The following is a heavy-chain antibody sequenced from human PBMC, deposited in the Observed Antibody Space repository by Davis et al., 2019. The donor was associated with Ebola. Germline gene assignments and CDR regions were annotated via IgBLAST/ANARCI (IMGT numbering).Heavy chain of an antibody. J-gene: IGHJ4*02. D-gene: IGHD6-19*01. CDR1: GFSFSTYA. CDR2: IRYDGSNK. Sequence: GGSLRLSCAASGFSFSTYAMAWPRQAPGKGLEWVAFIRYDGSNKYYADSVKGRFTISRDNSKNTLYLQMNSLRAGDTAVYYCAKDHFGSGIVDYFDYWGQGTLVTVSS. V-gene: IGHV3-30*02. CDR3: AKDHFGSGIVDYFDY.